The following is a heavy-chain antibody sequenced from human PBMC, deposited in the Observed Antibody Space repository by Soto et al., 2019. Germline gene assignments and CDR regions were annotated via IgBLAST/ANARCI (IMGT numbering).Heavy chain of an antibody. CDR3: AIVSARYYDFWSGYVPHAFDI. J-gene: IGHJ3*02. D-gene: IGHD3-3*01. CDR2: FDPNDGET. Sequence: ASVKVSCKASGYTFTDFYMHWVRQAPGQGLEWMGGFDPNDGETNYAQKFQGRVTMTEDTSTDTAYMELSSLRSEDTAVYYCAIVSARYYDFWSGYVPHAFDIWGQGTMVTVSS. CDR1: GYTFTDFY. V-gene: IGHV1-24*01.